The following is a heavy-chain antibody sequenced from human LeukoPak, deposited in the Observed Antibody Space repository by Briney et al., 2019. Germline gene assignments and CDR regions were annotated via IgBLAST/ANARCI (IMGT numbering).Heavy chain of an antibody. J-gene: IGHJ3*02. Sequence: GGSLTLSCAASGFTFSSYAFHWVRQAPGKGLEYVSAISSDGSSTYYANSVKGRFTVSRDNSKNTLYLQMGSLRTEDLAVYYCARAYTSSWYGAFDIWGQGTMVTVSS. CDR3: ARAYTSSWYGAFDI. V-gene: IGHV3-64*01. CDR2: ISSDGSST. D-gene: IGHD6-13*01. CDR1: GFTFSSYA.